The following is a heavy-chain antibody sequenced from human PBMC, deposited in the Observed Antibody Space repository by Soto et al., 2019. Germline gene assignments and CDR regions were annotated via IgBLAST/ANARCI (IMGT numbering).Heavy chain of an antibody. D-gene: IGHD2-2*02. CDR2: ISYDGSNK. CDR1: GFTFSSYA. Sequence: AGGSLRLSCAASGFTFSSYAMHWVRQAPGKGLEWVAVISYDGSNKYYADSVKGRFTISRDNSKNTLYLQMNSLRAEDTAVYYCARDRPDIVVVPAAIRGPWWFDPWGQGTLVTVSS. V-gene: IGHV3-30-3*01. CDR3: ARDRPDIVVVPAAIRGPWWFDP. J-gene: IGHJ5*02.